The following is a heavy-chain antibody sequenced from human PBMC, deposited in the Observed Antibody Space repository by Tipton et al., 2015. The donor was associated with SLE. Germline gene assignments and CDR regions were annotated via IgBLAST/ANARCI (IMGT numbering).Heavy chain of an antibody. CDR2: IYYSGST. Sequence: TLSLTCTVSGGSTSSSSYYWGWIRQPPGKGLEWIGSIYYSGSTYYNPSLKSRVTISVDTSKNQFSLKLSSVTAADTAVYYCASVYDSSGYYFYYFDYWGQGTLVTVSS. V-gene: IGHV4-39*07. J-gene: IGHJ4*02. CDR3: ASVYDSSGYYFYYFDY. D-gene: IGHD3-22*01. CDR1: GGSTSSSSYY.